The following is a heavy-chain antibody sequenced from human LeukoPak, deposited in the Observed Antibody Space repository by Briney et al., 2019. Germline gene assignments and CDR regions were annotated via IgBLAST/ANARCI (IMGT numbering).Heavy chain of an antibody. J-gene: IGHJ4*02. CDR3: ARDYDHYYGSGSYLYYFDY. Sequence: GGSLRLSCAASGFIFSNAWMSWVRQAPGKGLEWVGRIKSKSAGGTTDYAAPMKGRFTISRDNAKNSLSLQMNSLRAEDTAVYYCARDYDHYYGSGSYLYYFDYWGQGTLVTVSS. CDR1: GFIFSNAW. V-gene: IGHV3-15*01. CDR2: IKSKSAGGTT. D-gene: IGHD3-10*01.